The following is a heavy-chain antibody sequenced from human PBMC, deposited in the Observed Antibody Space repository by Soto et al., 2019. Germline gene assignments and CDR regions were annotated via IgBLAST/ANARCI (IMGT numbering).Heavy chain of an antibody. CDR3: ARWNYAMDV. CDR1: GFTFSTYY. V-gene: IGHV3-7*03. J-gene: IGHJ6*02. Sequence: ESGGGLVQPGGSLRLSCGASGFTFSTYYMTWVRQAPGKGLEWVAHINQDGSAKYYVDSVKDRFTISRDNAKNSVYLHMNSLRAEDTAVYRCARWNYAMDVWGQGTTVTVS. CDR2: INQDGSAK.